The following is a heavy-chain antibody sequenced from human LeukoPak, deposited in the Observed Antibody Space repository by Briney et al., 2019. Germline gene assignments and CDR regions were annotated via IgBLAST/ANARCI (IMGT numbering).Heavy chain of an antibody. J-gene: IGHJ6*03. CDR3: ARDGLAVAVNSYYYYYMDV. CDR2: INQDGSEK. Sequence: GGSLRLSCAASGFSLSSHWMTWVRQAPGKGLEWVANINQDGSEKCYIDSVKGRFTISRDNAKSSLYLQMNSLRGDDTAVYYCARDGLAVAVNSYYYYYMDVRGKGTTVTVSS. CDR1: GFSLSSHW. V-gene: IGHV3-7*01. D-gene: IGHD6-19*01.